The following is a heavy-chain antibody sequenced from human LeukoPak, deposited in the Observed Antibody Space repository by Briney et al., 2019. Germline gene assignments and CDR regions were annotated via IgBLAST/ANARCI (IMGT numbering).Heavy chain of an antibody. Sequence: GSLRLSCAASGFTFSSYWMSWVRPAPGKGLGWVANIKQDGSEKYYVDSVKGRFTISRDNAKNSLYLQMNSLRAEDTAVYYCARDDGGNWNDLYYYYGMDVWGQGTTVTVSS. V-gene: IGHV3-7*01. CDR1: GFTFSSYW. D-gene: IGHD1-1*01. CDR3: ARDDGGNWNDLYYYYGMDV. J-gene: IGHJ6*02. CDR2: IKQDGSEK.